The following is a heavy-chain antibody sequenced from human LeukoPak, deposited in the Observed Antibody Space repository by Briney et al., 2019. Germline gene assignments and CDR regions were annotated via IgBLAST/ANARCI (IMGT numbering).Heavy chain of an antibody. CDR3: ARQTPYYYDSSGYWFGP. J-gene: IGHJ5*02. D-gene: IGHD3-22*01. V-gene: IGHV4-34*01. CDR2: INHSGST. CDR1: GGSFSGYY. Sequence: SETLSLTCAVYGGSFSGYYWSWIRQPPGKGLEWIGEINHSGSTNYNPSLKSRVTISVDTSKNQFSLKLSSVTAADTAVYYCARQTPYYYDSSGYWFGPWGQGTLVTVSS.